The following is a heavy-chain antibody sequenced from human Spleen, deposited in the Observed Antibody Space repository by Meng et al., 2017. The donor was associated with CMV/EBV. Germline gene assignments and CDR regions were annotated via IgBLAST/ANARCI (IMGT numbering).Heavy chain of an antibody. CDR2: ITSSSYI. V-gene: IGHV3-21*04. Sequence: GGSLRLSCVASGFTFSGYGMHWVRQAPGKGLEWVSSITSSSYIYYADSVKGRFTISRDNAKNSLYLQMNSLRAEDTAFYHCVRVGVAPGDYWGQGALVTVSS. CDR1: GFTFSGYG. J-gene: IGHJ4*02. D-gene: IGHD3-3*01. CDR3: VRVGVAPGDY.